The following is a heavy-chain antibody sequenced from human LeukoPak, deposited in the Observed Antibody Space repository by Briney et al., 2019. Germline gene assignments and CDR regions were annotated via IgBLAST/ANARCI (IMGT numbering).Heavy chain of an antibody. V-gene: IGHV1-46*01. CDR3: ARIRDGYNDAYDI. J-gene: IGHJ3*02. CDR2: INPTAGNT. Sequence: ASVKVSCKASGYTFSNYYLHWVRQAPGQGLEWMGLINPTAGNTYYAQRFQGRVTTTRNTSTSTVYMELSSLRSEDTAVYYCARIRDGYNDAYDIWGQGTMVTVPS. D-gene: IGHD5-24*01. CDR1: GYTFSNYY.